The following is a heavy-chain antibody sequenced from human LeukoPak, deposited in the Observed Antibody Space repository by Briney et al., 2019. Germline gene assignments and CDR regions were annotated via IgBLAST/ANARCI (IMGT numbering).Heavy chain of an antibody. J-gene: IGHJ5*02. CDR3: ARGPIGGWFDP. V-gene: IGHV4-34*01. CDR2: INHSGST. D-gene: IGHD2/OR15-2a*01. Sequence: PSETLSLTCAIYGGSFSGYYWSWIRQPPGKGLEWIGEINHSGSTNYNPSLKSRVTISVDTSKNQFSLKLSSVTAADTAVYYCARGPIGGWFDPWGQGTLVTVSS. CDR1: GGSFSGYY.